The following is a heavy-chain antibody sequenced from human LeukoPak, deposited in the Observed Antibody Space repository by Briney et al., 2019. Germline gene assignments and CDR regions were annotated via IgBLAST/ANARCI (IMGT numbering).Heavy chain of an antibody. CDR1: GFTFSSYG. V-gene: IGHV3-30*18. CDR2: ISYYGSNK. D-gene: IGHD3-3*01. CDR3: AKDRDYDIWSP. J-gene: IGHJ5*02. Sequence: GSLRLSCAASGFTFSSYGTHWVRQAPGKGLEWVAVISYYGSNKYYADSVKGRFTISRDNSKNTLYLQMNSLRAEDTAMYYCAKDRDYDIWSPWGQGTLVTVSS.